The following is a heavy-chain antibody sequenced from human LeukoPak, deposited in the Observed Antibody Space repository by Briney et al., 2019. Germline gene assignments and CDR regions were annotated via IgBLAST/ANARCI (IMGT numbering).Heavy chain of an antibody. CDR3: AKVPGAYDSSGYYDY. J-gene: IGHJ4*02. V-gene: IGHV3-30*18. D-gene: IGHD3-22*01. Sequence: GGSLRLSCAASGFTFSSYGMHWVRQAPGKGLEWVAVISYDGSNKYYADSVKGRFTISRDNSKNTLYLQMNSLRAEDTAVYYCAKVPGAYDSSGYYDYWGQGTLVTVSS. CDR2: ISYDGSNK. CDR1: GFTFSSYG.